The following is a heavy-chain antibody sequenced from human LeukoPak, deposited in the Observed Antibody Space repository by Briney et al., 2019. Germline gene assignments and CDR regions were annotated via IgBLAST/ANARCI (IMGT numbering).Heavy chain of an antibody. D-gene: IGHD6-13*01. J-gene: IGHJ5*02. CDR1: GGSISSGGYS. Sequence: SETLSLTCAVSGGSISSGGYSWSWIRQPPGKGLEWIGYIYHSGSTYYNPSLKSRVTISVDRSKNQFSLKLSSVTAADTAVYYCARESSSFNWFDPWGQGTLVTVFS. V-gene: IGHV4-30-2*01. CDR2: IYHSGST. CDR3: ARESSSFNWFDP.